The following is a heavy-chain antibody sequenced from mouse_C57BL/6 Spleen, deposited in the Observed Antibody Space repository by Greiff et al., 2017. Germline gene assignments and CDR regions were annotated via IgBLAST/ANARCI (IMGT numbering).Heavy chain of an antibody. Sequence: DVHLVESGPELVKPGASVKISCKASGYSFTGYYMNWVKQSPEKSLEWIGEINPSTGGTTYNQKFKAKATLTVDKSSSTAYMQLKSLTSEDSAVYYCASERQLRLRGFADWGKGTLVTVSA. V-gene: IGHV1-42*01. CDR2: INPSTGGT. J-gene: IGHJ3*01. CDR1: GYSFTGYY. D-gene: IGHD3-2*02. CDR3: ASERQLRLRGFAD.